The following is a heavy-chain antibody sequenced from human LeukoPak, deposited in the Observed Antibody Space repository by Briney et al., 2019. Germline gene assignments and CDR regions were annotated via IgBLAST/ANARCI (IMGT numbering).Heavy chain of an antibody. CDR3: AREPTTNCFDS. CDR1: GFTFSSCA. V-gene: IGHV3-23*01. D-gene: IGHD1-1*01. J-gene: IGHJ5*01. CDR2: ISGNSALT. Sequence: GGSLRLSCVASGFTFSSCAMSWVRQAPGKGLEWVSVISGNSALTYYADSVRGRFTISRDNAKNSLFLQMNSLRDEDTAVYYCAREPTTNCFDSWGQGTLVTVSS.